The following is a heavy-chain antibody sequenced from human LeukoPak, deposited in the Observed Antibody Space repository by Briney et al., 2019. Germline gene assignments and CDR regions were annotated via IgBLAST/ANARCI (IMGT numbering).Heavy chain of an antibody. CDR3: AKDTEFRIAARDY. Sequence: GGSPRLSCAASELTFSSYAMSWVRQAPGKGLEWVSAISGSGSSTYYADSVKGRFTISRDNSKNTLSLQMNSLRAEDTAVYYCAKDTEFRIAARDYWGQGTLVTVSS. V-gene: IGHV3-23*01. D-gene: IGHD6-6*01. CDR1: ELTFSSYA. J-gene: IGHJ4*02. CDR2: ISGSGSST.